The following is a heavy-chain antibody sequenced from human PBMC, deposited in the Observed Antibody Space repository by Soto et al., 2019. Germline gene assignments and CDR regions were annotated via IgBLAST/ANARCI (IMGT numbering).Heavy chain of an antibody. CDR1: GGSVSSGSYY. CDR3: ARSRRGVPAAQMVFDP. CDR2: IYYSGST. Sequence: QVQLQESGPGLVKPSETLSLTCTVSGGSVSSGSYYWSWIRQPPGKGLEWIGYIYYSGSTNYNPSLKSRVTISVDTSKNQFSLKLSSVTAADTAVYYCARSRRGVPAAQMVFDPWGQGTLVTVSS. J-gene: IGHJ5*02. V-gene: IGHV4-61*01. D-gene: IGHD2-2*01.